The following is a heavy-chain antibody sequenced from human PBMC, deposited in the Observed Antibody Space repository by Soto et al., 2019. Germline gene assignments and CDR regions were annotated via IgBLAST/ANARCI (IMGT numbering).Heavy chain of an antibody. D-gene: IGHD3-22*01. V-gene: IGHV4-39*01. CDR1: GGSISSGDYY. J-gene: IGHJ5*02. CDR2: IYHTGNA. Sequence: SETLSLTCTVSGGSISSGDYYLGWIRKPPGKGLEWIGSIYHTGNAYYNPSLKSRVTISVDTSKNQFSLKLTSVTAADAALYYCAGDFFDSSDYTTNWFDPWGQGTLVTVSS. CDR3: AGDFFDSSDYTTNWFDP.